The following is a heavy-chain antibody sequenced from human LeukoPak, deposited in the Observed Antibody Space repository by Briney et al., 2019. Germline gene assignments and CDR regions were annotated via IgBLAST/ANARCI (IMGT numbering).Heavy chain of an antibody. J-gene: IGHJ4*02. D-gene: IGHD2-15*01. CDR3: ARAPSYCSGGICYVSLGNFDY. CDR2: IYYSGST. CDR1: GVSISSGGYY. V-gene: IGHV4-31*03. Sequence: SETLSLTCTVSGVSISSGGYYWSWIRQHPGKGLEWIGYIYYSGSTYYNPSLKSRVTISVDTSKNQFSLKLSSVTAADTAVYYCARAPSYCSGGICYVSLGNFDYWGQGTLVTVSS.